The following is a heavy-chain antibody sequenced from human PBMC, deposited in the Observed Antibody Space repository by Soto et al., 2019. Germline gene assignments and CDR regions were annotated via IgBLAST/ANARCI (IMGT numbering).Heavy chain of an antibody. CDR3: ARNIRTTVTTPLDC. V-gene: IGHV4-39*02. CDR2: IYFSGST. Sequence: SETLSLTCTVSGGSISSSSDYWGWIRQPPGKGLEWIGSIYFSGSTYYNPSLKSRVTISVDTSKNHFSLKLSSLTAADTAVYYCARNIRTTVTTPLDCWGQGTLVTVSS. CDR1: GGSISSSSDY. J-gene: IGHJ4*02. D-gene: IGHD4-17*01.